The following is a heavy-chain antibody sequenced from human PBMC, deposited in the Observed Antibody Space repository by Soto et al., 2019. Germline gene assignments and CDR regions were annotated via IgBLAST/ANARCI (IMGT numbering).Heavy chain of an antibody. J-gene: IGHJ4*02. D-gene: IGHD1-26*01. V-gene: IGHV3-23*01. Sequence: EVQLLESGGGLEQPGGSLRLSCAASGFTFGSYAMTWVRQAPGKGLEWVSTISGSVGSTYYADSVKGRFTISRDNSKNTLYLQTNSLRAEDTAVYYCAKASGGTYSAVDYWGQGTLVAVSS. CDR1: GFTFGSYA. CDR2: ISGSVGST. CDR3: AKASGGTYSAVDY.